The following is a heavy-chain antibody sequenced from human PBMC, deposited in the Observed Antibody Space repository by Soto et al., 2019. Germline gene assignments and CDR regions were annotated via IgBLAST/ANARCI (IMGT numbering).Heavy chain of an antibody. CDR1: GGSISSSSYY. Sequence: QLQLQESGPGLVKPSETLSLTCTVSGGSISSSSYYWGWIRQPPGKGLEWIGSIYYSGSTYYNPSLKSRVTISVDTSKNQFSLKLSSVTAADTAVYYCATPVYDFWNGMDVWGQGTTVTVSS. CDR2: IYYSGST. D-gene: IGHD3-3*01. CDR3: ATPVYDFWNGMDV. J-gene: IGHJ6*02. V-gene: IGHV4-39*01.